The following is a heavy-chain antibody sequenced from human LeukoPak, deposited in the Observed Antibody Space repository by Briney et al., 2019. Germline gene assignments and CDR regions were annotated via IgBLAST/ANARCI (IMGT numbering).Heavy chain of an antibody. V-gene: IGHV4-39*01. CDR3: ARFAIVGATTDPGYTDY. J-gene: IGHJ4*02. D-gene: IGHD1-26*01. Sequence: NPSETLSLTCTVSGGSISSSSYYWGWIRQPPGKGLEWIGSIYYSGSTYYNPSLKSRVTISVDTSKNQFSLKLSSVTAADTAVYYCARFAIVGATTDPGYTDYWGQGTLVTVSS. CDR1: GGSISSSSYY. CDR2: IYYSGST.